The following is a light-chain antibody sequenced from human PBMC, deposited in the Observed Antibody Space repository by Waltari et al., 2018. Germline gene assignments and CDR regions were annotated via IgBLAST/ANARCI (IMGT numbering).Light chain of an antibody. Sequence: QSALTQPASVSGSPGQSITISCPGTSGDLGACHPVPWYQQHPETAPKLLLFDVTSRPSGTSIRFSGSKSGNTASLTISGLQAEDEADYFCSSYTKNNSLLFGGGTKLTVL. CDR3: SSYTKNNSLL. J-gene: IGLJ2*01. CDR2: DVT. V-gene: IGLV2-14*03. CDR1: SGDLGACHP.